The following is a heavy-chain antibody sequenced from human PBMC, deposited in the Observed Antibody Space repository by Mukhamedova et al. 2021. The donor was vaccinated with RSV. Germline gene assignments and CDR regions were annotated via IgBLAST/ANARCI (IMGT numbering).Heavy chain of an antibody. Sequence: GLEWMGLIYPGDSDTRYSPSFQGQVTISADKSISTAYLQWSSLKASDTAMYYCASQGGPGITIGYWGQATLVTVSS. CDR2: IYPGDSDT. V-gene: IGHV5-51*01. J-gene: IGHJ4*02. D-gene: IGHD3-9*01. CDR3: ASQGGPGITIGY.